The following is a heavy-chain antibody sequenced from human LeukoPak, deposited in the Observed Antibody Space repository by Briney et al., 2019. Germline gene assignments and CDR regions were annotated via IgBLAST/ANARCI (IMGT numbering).Heavy chain of an antibody. Sequence: SETLSLTCTVSGGSISSYYWSWIRQPPGKGLEWIGYIYYSGSTNYNPSLKSRVTISVDTSKNQFSLKLSSVTAADTAVYYCAREGDSYGLFDYWSQGTLVTVSS. CDR3: AREGDSYGLFDY. V-gene: IGHV4-59*01. D-gene: IGHD5-18*01. J-gene: IGHJ4*02. CDR1: GGSISSYY. CDR2: IYYSGST.